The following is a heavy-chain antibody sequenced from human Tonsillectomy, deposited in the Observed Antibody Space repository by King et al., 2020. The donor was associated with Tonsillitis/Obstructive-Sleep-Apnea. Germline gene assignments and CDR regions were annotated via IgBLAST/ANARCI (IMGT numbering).Heavy chain of an antibody. J-gene: IGHJ6*03. CDR2: ISGSGDST. V-gene: IGHV3-23*04. CDR3: ANSGGAGDYGSYYYYSYMVV. CDR1: GFTFSNYA. Sequence: VQLVESGGGLVQPGGSLRLSCAASGFTFSNYAMSWVRQAPGKGLEWVSAISGSGDSTYYADSVKGRFTISRDNSKNTLYLQMNSLRAEDTGVYYYANSGGAGDYGSYYYYSYMVVWGKGTTVTVSS. D-gene: IGHD4-17*01.